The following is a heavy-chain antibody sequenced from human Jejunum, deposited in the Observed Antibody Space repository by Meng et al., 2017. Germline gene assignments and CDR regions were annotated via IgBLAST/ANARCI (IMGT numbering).Heavy chain of an antibody. CDR3: ARRIRGGSYLG. J-gene: IGHJ4*02. CDR2: INYSGST. CDR1: GGSTSAYY. V-gene: IGHV4-59*12. Sequence: QVQLQESGPGLVKSSETLSLTCTVSGGSTSAYYWSWIRQPPGKGLELIGYINYSGSTNYKPSLKSRVTISVDTSMNQFSLRLSSVTAADTAVYYCARRIRGGSYLGWGQGTLVTVSS. D-gene: IGHD1-26*01.